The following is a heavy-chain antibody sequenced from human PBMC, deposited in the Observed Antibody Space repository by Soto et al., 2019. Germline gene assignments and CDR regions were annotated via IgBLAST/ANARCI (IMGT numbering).Heavy chain of an antibody. CDR3: ARTRKKKHFYNYGLDV. CDR2: INHSGDT. Sequence: PSETLSLTCTVSGGSISSSSYYWGRIRQSPRKGLEWIGEINHSGDTRYIPSLKSRVTISVDTSKNQFSLRLNSVTAADSAVYYCARTRKKKHFYNYGLDVWGQGPTVTVYS. CDR1: GGSISSSSYY. J-gene: IGHJ6*02. V-gene: IGHV4-39*07.